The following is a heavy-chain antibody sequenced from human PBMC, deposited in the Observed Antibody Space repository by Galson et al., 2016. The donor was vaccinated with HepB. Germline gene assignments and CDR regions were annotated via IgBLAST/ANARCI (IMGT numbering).Heavy chain of an antibody. CDR3: AKGQTNWATFDS. CDR1: GFTFNDYV. D-gene: IGHD7-27*01. Sequence: SLRLSCAASGFTFNDYVMHWVRQLPGKGLEWVSGVNWNSATLAYADSVRGRFTISRDNAENSLYLRTNSLRAEDTALYYCAKGQTNWATFDSWGQGTLVTVSS. CDR2: VNWNSATL. J-gene: IGHJ4*02. V-gene: IGHV3-9*01.